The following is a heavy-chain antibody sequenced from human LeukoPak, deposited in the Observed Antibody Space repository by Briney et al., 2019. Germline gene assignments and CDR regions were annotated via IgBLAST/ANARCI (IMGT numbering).Heavy chain of an antibody. J-gene: IGHJ5*02. Sequence: AETLFLTCTISGLSISSYYWSWIRQPPGKGLEWNGPINYSGSTNYNPSLKSRVNISVDTSKNQFSQKLSSVTAADTAVYYCARDMGDYYDSSGCYWFDPWNQQTLLTL. CDR2: INYSGST. CDR3: ARDMGDYYDSSGCYWFDP. D-gene: IGHD3-22*01. CDR1: GLSISSYY. V-gene: IGHV4-59*01.